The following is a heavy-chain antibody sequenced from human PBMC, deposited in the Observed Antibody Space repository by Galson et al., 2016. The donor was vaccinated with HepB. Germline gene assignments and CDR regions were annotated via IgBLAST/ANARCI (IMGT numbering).Heavy chain of an antibody. D-gene: IGHD2-21*01. Sequence: SLRLSCAASGFNFSSYSMTWVRQAPGKGLEWVSSITGSGDITYSRDSVKGRFAISRDNSKNTLFLQVSGLRAEDTAVYYCAKDDDGIGVMPLDYWGQGTLLTVSS. V-gene: IGHV3-23*01. J-gene: IGHJ4*02. CDR1: GFNFSSYS. CDR3: AKDDDGIGVMPLDY. CDR2: ITGSGDIT.